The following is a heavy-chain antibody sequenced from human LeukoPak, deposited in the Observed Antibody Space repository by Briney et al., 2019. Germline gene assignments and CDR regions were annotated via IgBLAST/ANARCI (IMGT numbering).Heavy chain of an antibody. J-gene: IGHJ4*02. CDR2: INHSEST. CDR1: GGSFSGYY. V-gene: IGHV4-34*01. CDR3: ARGKPKYYYDSSGRHFDY. D-gene: IGHD3-22*01. Sequence: PSETLSLTCAVYGGSFSGYYWSWIRQPPGKGLEWIGEINHSESTNYNPSLKSRVTISVDTSKNQFSLKLSSVTAADTAVYYCARGKPKYYYDSSGRHFDYWGQGTLVTVSS.